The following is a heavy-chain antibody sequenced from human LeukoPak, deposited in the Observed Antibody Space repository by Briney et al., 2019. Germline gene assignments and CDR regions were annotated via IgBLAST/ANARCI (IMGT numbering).Heavy chain of an antibody. CDR3: ARDRHPPRHYDFWSGPKGFDP. CDR1: GGSISSYY. V-gene: IGHV4-4*07. D-gene: IGHD3-3*01. CDR2: IYTSGST. J-gene: IGHJ5*02. Sequence: PSETLSLTCTVSGGSISSYYWSWIRQPAGKGLEWIGRIYTSGSTNYNPSLKSRVTMPVDTSKNQFSLKLSSVTAADTAVYYCARDRHPPRHYDFWSGPKGFDPWGQGTLVTVSS.